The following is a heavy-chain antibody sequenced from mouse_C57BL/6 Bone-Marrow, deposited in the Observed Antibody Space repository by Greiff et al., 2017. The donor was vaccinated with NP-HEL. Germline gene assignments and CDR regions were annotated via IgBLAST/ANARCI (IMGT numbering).Heavy chain of an antibody. J-gene: IGHJ3*01. CDR3: ARDHDSPGFAY. CDR1: GYTFTSYW. CDR2: IDPSDSYT. D-gene: IGHD2-13*01. Sequence: QVQLQQPGAELVKPGASVKLSCKASGYTFTSYWMQWVKQRPGQGLEWIGEIDPSDSYTNYNQKFKGKATLTVDTSSSTAYMQLSSLTSEDSAVYYCARDHDSPGFAYWGQGTLVTVSA. V-gene: IGHV1-50*01.